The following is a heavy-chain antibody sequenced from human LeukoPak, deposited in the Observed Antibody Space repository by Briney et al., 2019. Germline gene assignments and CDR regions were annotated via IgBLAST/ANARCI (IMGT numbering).Heavy chain of an antibody. CDR3: ARDRAIGSSWYDDAFDI. CDR2: ISASSTYI. V-gene: IGHV3-21*01. Sequence: PGGSLRLSCAASGFTFSSYTMNWVRQAPGKGLEWVSSISASSTYIYYADSLKGRFTISRDNAKNSLYLQMNSLRAEDTAVYYCARDRAIGSSWYDDAFDIWGQGTMVTVSS. CDR1: GFTFSSYT. D-gene: IGHD6-13*01. J-gene: IGHJ3*02.